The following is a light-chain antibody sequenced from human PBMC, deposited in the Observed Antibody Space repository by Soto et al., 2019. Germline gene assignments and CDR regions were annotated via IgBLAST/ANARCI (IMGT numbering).Light chain of an antibody. Sequence: QSVLTQPPSVSGAPGQRVTISCTGSSSNIGAGYDVHWYQQLPGTAPKLLIYGNSNRPSGVPDRFSGSKSGTSASLAITGLQDEDEADYYCQSYDSSLLWVFGGGTQLTVL. CDR1: SSNIGAGYD. V-gene: IGLV1-40*01. CDR2: GNS. CDR3: QSYDSSLLWV. J-gene: IGLJ3*02.